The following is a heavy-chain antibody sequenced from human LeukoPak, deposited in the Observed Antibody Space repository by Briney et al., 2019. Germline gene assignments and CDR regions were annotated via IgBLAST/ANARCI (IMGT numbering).Heavy chain of an antibody. Sequence: LPGGSLRLSCAASGFTFSSYAMSWVRQAPGKGLEWVSGLSGSGGSTYCADSVKGRFTISRDNSKNTLYLQMNSLRAEDTAIYYCAKIRAAAGTGRSPYDAFDIWGQGTMVTVSS. V-gene: IGHV3-23*01. J-gene: IGHJ3*02. D-gene: IGHD6-13*01. CDR2: LSGSGGST. CDR1: GFTFSSYA. CDR3: AKIRAAAGTGRSPYDAFDI.